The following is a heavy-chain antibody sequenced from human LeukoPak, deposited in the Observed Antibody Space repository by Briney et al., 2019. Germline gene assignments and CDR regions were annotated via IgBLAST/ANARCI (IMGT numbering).Heavy chain of an antibody. V-gene: IGHV3-74*01. J-gene: IGHJ4*02. CDR3: ARDHIRSLDY. CDR1: GFTFSTYW. D-gene: IGHD1-14*01. CDR2: IDSDGSSA. Sequence: GGSLRLSSATSGFTFSTYWMHWVRHAPGTGLVWVSRIDSDGSSASYADSVKGRFTISRDNAKNTLYLQINSLRADDTAVYYCARDHIRSLDYWGQGTLVTVSS.